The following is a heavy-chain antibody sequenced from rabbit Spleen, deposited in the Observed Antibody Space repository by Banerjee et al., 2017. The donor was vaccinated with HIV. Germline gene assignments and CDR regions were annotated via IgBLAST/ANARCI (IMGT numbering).Heavy chain of an antibody. J-gene: IGHJ6*01. D-gene: IGHD8-1*01. CDR3: ARDAGTSFSTYGMDL. Sequence: QEQLVESGGGLVQPEGSLTLTCTASGFSFSDIYWISWVRQAPGKGLEWIGCIYTGSGRTYYATWAKGRFTISETSSTTVTLQMTSLTAADTATYFCARDAGTSFSTYGMDLWGPGTLVTVS. V-gene: IGHV1S45*01. CDR1: GFSFSDIYW. CDR2: IYTGSGRT.